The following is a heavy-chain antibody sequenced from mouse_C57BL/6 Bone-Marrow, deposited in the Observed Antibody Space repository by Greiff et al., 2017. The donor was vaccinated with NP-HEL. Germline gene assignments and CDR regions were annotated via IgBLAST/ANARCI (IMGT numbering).Heavy chain of an antibody. CDR3: ATVLNYDGSSYAWFAY. J-gene: IGHJ3*01. Sequence: QVQLQQSGAELARPGASVKLSCKASGYTFTSYGISWVKQRTGQGLEWIGEIYPRRGNTYYNEKFKGKATLTADKSSSTAYMELRSLTSEDSSVYFFATVLNYDGSSYAWFAYWCQGTRVTVSA. D-gene: IGHD1-1*01. CDR2: IYPRRGNT. V-gene: IGHV1-81*01. CDR1: GYTFTSYG.